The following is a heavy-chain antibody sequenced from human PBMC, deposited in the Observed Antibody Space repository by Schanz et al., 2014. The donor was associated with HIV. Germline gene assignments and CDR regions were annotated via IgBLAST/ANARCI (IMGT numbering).Heavy chain of an antibody. D-gene: IGHD2-21*02. CDR2: IGTAGDT. J-gene: IGHJ6*02. V-gene: IGHV3-13*01. Sequence: VQLVESGGGVVQPGRSLRLSCAASGFTFSSYDMHWVRQVPGKGLEWVSGIGTAGDTYYPGSVKGRFTISREDAKNSLYLQINSLTAGDTAVYYCARGAYCGGDCYSMYHYYDYYGMDVWGQGTTVTVSS. CDR1: GFTFSSYD. CDR3: ARGAYCGGDCYSMYHYYDYYGMDV.